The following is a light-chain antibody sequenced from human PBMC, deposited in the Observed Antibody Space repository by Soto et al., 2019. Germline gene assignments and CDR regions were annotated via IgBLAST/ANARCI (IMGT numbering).Light chain of an antibody. V-gene: IGKV3-15*01. J-gene: IGKJ3*01. CDR2: GTS. CDR3: QRYNNWPFT. Sequence: MTQFPAILSVSPGDRATLSCRTSQSVGVNLAWYQQKPGHSPRLLIYGTSIRATGIPARFSGSGSGTEFTLTISTLQSEDFAVYYCQRYNNWPFTFGPGTKVDIK. CDR1: QSVGVN.